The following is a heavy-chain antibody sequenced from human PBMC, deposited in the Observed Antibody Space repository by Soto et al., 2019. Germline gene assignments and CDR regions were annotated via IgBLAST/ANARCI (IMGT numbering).Heavy chain of an antibody. D-gene: IGHD2-15*01. Sequence: SETLSLTCTVSGGSISSYYWSWIRQPPGKGLEWIGYIYYSGSTNYNPSLKSRVTISVDTSKNQFSLKLSSVTAADTAVYYCASSQQVGYCSGGSCYHFDYWGQGTLVTVSS. J-gene: IGHJ4*02. CDR1: GGSISSYY. CDR3: ASSQQVGYCSGGSCYHFDY. V-gene: IGHV4-59*01. CDR2: IYYSGST.